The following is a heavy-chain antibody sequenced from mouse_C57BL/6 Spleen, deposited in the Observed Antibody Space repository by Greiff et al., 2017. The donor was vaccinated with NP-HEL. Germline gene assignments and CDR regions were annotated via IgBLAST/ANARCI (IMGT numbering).Heavy chain of an antibody. Sequence: QVQLQQSGPELVKPGASVKISCKASGYAFSSSWMNWVKQRPGKGLEWIGRIYPGDGDTNYNGKFKGKATLTAHKSPSTAYMQLIILTSEDSAVYFCARRTPYGSSYDAMDYWGQGTSVTVSS. V-gene: IGHV1-82*01. CDR3: ARRTPYGSSYDAMDY. CDR2: IYPGDGDT. J-gene: IGHJ4*01. CDR1: GYAFSSSW. D-gene: IGHD1-1*01.